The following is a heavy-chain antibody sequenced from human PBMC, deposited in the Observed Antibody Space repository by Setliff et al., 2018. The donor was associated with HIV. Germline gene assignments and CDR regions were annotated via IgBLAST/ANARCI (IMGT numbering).Heavy chain of an antibody. D-gene: IGHD6-13*01. Sequence: SETLSLTCIVSGGSLTSHYWGWIRQPPGKGLEWIGFIYYTWQTTYNPSLKARVTISVDTSKNQFSLRLNSVTAADTAVYYCAREGATAGVLHCYDPWGQGTLVTSPQ. V-gene: IGHV4-59*11. CDR1: GGSLTSHY. CDR2: IYYTWQT. CDR3: AREGATAGVLHCYDP. J-gene: IGHJ5*02.